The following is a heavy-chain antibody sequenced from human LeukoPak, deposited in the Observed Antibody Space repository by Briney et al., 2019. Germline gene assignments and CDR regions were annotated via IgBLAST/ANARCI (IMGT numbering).Heavy chain of an antibody. D-gene: IGHD6-6*01. CDR3: AREVAARPGYYFDL. V-gene: IGHV3-21*01. CDR2: ISSSSGYT. Sequence: PGGSLRLSCAASGFTFSNYPMSWVRQAPGKGLEWVSAISSSSGYTDYAASVKGRFTISRDSANNSLYLQMNSLSAEDTAVYFCAREVAARPGYYFDLWGQGTLVTVSS. J-gene: IGHJ4*02. CDR1: GFTFSNYP.